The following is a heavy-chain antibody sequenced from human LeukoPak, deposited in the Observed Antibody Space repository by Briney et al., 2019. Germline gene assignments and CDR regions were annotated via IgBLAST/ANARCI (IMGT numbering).Heavy chain of an antibody. Sequence: KPSETLSLTCTVSGGSISSGGYYWSWIRQHPGKGLEWIGYIYYSGSTYYNPSLKSRVTISVDTSKNQFSLKLSSVTAADTAVYYCARAALDLSSSWLPGGPSFDYWGQGTLVTVSS. D-gene: IGHD6-13*01. CDR2: IYYSGST. CDR3: ARAALDLSSSWLPGGPSFDY. J-gene: IGHJ4*02. V-gene: IGHV4-31*03. CDR1: GGSISSGGYY.